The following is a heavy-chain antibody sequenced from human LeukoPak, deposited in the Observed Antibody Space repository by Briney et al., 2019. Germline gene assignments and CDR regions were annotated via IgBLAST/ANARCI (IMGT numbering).Heavy chain of an antibody. CDR1: GFTFSSYA. Sequence: GGSLRLSCAASGFTFSSYAMNWVRQAPGKGLEWVSAISGSGAGTYYADSVKGRFTISRDDSKNTLYLQMNSLRADDTAVYYCAKDLGRYRNNFFDYWGQGNLVTVSS. D-gene: IGHD1-26*01. CDR2: ISGSGAGT. J-gene: IGHJ4*02. CDR3: AKDLGRYRNNFFDY. V-gene: IGHV3-23*01.